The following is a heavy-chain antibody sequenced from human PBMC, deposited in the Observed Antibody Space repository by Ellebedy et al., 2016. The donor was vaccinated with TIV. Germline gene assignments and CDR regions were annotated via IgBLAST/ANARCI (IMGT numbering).Heavy chain of an antibody. Sequence: GESLKISCKGSGYSFTNYWIGSVRQMPGKGLEWMAIIYPGDSNTLYSPSFQGQVTISADKSIGTAYLQWSSLKASDSAMYYCARRPTYGPLEFFDYWGQGTLVTVSS. D-gene: IGHD1-1*01. J-gene: IGHJ4*02. CDR1: GYSFTNYW. CDR2: IYPGDSNT. V-gene: IGHV5-51*01. CDR3: ARRPTYGPLEFFDY.